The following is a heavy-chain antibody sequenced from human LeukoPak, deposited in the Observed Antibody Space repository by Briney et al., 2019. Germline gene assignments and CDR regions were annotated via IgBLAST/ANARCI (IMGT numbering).Heavy chain of an antibody. V-gene: IGHV4-59*08. CDR3: ARHVGNSGSGSYLTYFDY. CDR1: GGSISSYY. CDR2: IYYSGST. J-gene: IGHJ4*02. D-gene: IGHD3-10*01. Sequence: SETLSLTCTVSGGSISSYYWSWIRQPPGKGLDWIGHIYYSGSTHYNPSLKSRVTISVDTSKNQFSLKLSSVTAADTAVYYCARHVGNSGSGSYLTYFDYWGQGTLVTVSS.